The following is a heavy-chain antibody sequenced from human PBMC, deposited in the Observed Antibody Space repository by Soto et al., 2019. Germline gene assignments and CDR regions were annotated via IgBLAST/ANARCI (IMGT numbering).Heavy chain of an antibody. CDR3: ARDLGGLERRIPNWFDP. J-gene: IGHJ5*02. Sequence: SVKVSCKASGGTFSSYTISWVRQAPGQGLEWMGRIIPILGIANYAQKFQGRVTITADKSTSTAYMELSSLRSEDTAVYYCARDLGGLERRIPNWFDPWGQGTLVTVSS. CDR2: IIPILGIA. V-gene: IGHV1-69*04. CDR1: GGTFSSYT. D-gene: IGHD1-1*01.